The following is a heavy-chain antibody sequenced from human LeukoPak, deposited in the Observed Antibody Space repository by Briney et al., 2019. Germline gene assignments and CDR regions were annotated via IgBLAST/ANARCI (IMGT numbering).Heavy chain of an antibody. J-gene: IGHJ3*02. CDR1: GFTVSSNH. CDR2: IFSGGST. Sequence: GGSLRLAWAASGFTVSSNHMGWVRQAPGKGLGWVSVIFSGGSTYYADSVKGGFTISRDNPKNTLYFQMNSLRAGDTAVYFCARATSSGYYCYAFDIWGQGTMVTVSS. V-gene: IGHV3-53*01. CDR3: ARATSSGYYCYAFDI. D-gene: IGHD3-22*01.